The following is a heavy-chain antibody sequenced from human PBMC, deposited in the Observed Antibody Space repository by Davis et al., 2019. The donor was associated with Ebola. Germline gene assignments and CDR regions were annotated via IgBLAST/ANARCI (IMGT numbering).Heavy chain of an antibody. J-gene: IGHJ4*02. CDR2: ISSSGSTI. D-gene: IGHD6-13*01. Sequence: GGSLRLSCVASGFTFSSYWMSWVRQAPGKGLEWVSYISSSGSTIYYADSVKGRFTISRDNAKNSLYLQMNSLRAEDTAVYYCASYSSSSHGWGQGTLVTVSS. CDR1: GFTFSSYW. V-gene: IGHV3-48*04. CDR3: ASYSSSSHG.